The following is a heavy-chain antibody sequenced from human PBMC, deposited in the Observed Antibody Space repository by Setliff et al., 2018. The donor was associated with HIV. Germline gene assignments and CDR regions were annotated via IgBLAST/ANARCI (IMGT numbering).Heavy chain of an antibody. Sequence: KTSETLSLTCTVSGDSIGDYYWNWIRQPAGKGLEWIGRVYASAYSNYNPSLKSRVTMSVDTSQNQFSLKLRSVNAADTAVHYCARDWVTRSNYYGSGSPWYFDFWGRGILVTVSS. V-gene: IGHV4-4*07. CDR3: ARDWVTRSNYYGSGSPWYFDF. CDR1: GDSIGDYY. D-gene: IGHD3-10*01. J-gene: IGHJ2*01. CDR2: VYASAYS.